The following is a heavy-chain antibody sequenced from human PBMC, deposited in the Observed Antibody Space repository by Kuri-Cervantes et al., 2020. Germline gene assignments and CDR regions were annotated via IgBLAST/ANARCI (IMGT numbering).Heavy chain of an antibody. CDR3: ARGGDFVDILATMGIFDY. J-gene: IGHJ4*02. CDR1: GCTFSSYA. V-gene: IGHV1-69*13. CDR2: IIPMFDTT. Sequence: SVKVSCKASGCTFSSYAISWVRQAPGQGLEWMGGIIPMFDTTEYAQKFQGRVTITADESTSTAYMELGSLRSEDTAVYYCARGGDFVDILATMGIFDYWGQGTLVTVSS. D-gene: IGHD5-12*01.